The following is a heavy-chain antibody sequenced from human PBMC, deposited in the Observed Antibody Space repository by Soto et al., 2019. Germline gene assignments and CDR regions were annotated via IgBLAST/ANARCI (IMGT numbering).Heavy chain of an antibody. D-gene: IGHD4-17*01. CDR3: ATAEGTVTTGWYGMDV. Sequence: QVHLVQSGAEVKKPGASVKVSCKTSGYTFISYAINWVRQAPGQRLEWMGRVNTGNGNTDYSQKFQGRVTITRDTSASTAYMELNSLRSEDTAVYYCATAEGTVTTGWYGMDVW. CDR2: VNTGNGNT. CDR1: GYTFISYA. J-gene: IGHJ6*01. V-gene: IGHV1-3*04.